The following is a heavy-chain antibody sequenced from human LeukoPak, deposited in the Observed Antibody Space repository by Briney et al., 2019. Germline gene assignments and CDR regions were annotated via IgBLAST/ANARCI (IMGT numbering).Heavy chain of an antibody. CDR1: GGSISSSSYY. V-gene: IGHV4-39*01. CDR3: ARVAAAGGSEYFQH. Sequence: PSETLSLTCTVSGGSISSSSYYWGWIRQPAGKGLEWLGSIYYSGSTYYNPSLKSRVTISVDTSKNQFSLKLSSVTAADTAVYYCARVAAAGGSEYFQHWGQGTLVTVSS. CDR2: IYYSGST. D-gene: IGHD6-13*01. J-gene: IGHJ1*01.